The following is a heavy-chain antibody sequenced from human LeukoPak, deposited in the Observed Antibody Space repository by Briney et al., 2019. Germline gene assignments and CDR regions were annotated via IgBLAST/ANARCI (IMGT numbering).Heavy chain of an antibody. CDR3: TRLGVVGYDILTGYVD. J-gene: IGHJ4*02. V-gene: IGHV3-53*01. Sequence: GGSLRLSCAVSGFTVSGNYMSWVRQAPGKGLEWVSLIYSGGTTYYADSVKGRFTISRDNSKNTLYLQMNSLRAEDTAVYYCTRLGVVGYDILTGYVDWGQGTLVTVSS. CDR1: GFTVSGNY. CDR2: IYSGGTT. D-gene: IGHD3-9*01.